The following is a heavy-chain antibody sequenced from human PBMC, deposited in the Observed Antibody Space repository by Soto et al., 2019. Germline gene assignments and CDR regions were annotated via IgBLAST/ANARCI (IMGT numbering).Heavy chain of an antibody. CDR3: ARDPGYSYGYN. V-gene: IGHV1-3*01. CDR2: VNAGNGNT. D-gene: IGHD5-18*01. Sequence: ASVKVSCKASRYTFTSYGMHWVRQAPGQRLEWMGWVNAGNGNTKYSQKFQGRVTITRDTSASTAYMELSSLRSEDTAVYYCARDPGYSYGYNWGQGTLVTVSS. CDR1: RYTFTSYG. J-gene: IGHJ4*02.